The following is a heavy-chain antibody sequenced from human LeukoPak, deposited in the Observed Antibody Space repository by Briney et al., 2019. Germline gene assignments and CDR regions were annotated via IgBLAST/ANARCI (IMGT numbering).Heavy chain of an antibody. CDR3: ARELTDDFWSGYSGNWFDP. J-gene: IGHJ5*02. CDR2: IYYSGST. Sequence: KPSETLSLTCTVSGGSISSHYWSWIRQPPGKGLEWIGYIYYSGSTNYNPSLKSRVTISVDTSKNQFSLKLSSVTAADTAVYYCARELTDDFWSGYSGNWFDPWGQGTLVTVSS. V-gene: IGHV4-59*11. D-gene: IGHD3-3*01. CDR1: GGSISSHY.